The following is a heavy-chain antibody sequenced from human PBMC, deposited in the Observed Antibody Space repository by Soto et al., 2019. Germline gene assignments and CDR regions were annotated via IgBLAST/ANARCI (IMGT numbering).Heavy chain of an antibody. CDR1: GYTFFTYD. CDR3: ARAGLTTLELATIY. Sequence: ASVKVSCKASGYTFFTYDISWVRQAPGQGLEWMGWISTYSGATKYPQKFQGRVTMTRDTSLSTAYMALTRLTSDDTAVYYCARAGLTTLELATIYWGQGTQVTVS. D-gene: IGHD5-12*01. CDR2: ISTYSGAT. J-gene: IGHJ4*02. V-gene: IGHV1-2*02.